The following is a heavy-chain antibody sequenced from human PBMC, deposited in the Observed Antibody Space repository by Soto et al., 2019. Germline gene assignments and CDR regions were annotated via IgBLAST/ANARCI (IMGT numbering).Heavy chain of an antibody. J-gene: IGHJ4*02. CDR3: ARAMTTVTTFDY. D-gene: IGHD4-17*01. CDR2: IYHSETT. Sequence: SVTLSLTCRVSCGYICSYYWSWIRKPPGKGLEWIGFIYHSETTNYNPSLKSRVTISVDTPKNLFSLKLTSVTAADTAVYYCARAMTTVTTFDYWGQGTLVTVSS. CDR1: CGYICSYY. V-gene: IGHV4-59*08.